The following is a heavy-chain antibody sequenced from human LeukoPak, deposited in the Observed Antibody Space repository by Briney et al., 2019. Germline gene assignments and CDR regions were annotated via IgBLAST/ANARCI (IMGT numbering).Heavy chain of an antibody. D-gene: IGHD5-18*01. CDR1: GFTFDDYA. J-gene: IGHJ4*02. V-gene: IGHV3-9*01. Sequence: QPGGSLRLSCAASGFTFDDYAMHWVRQAPGKGLEWVSGISWNSGSIGYADSAKGRFTISRDNAKNSLYLQMNSLRAEDTALYYCAKDNTAMAGYYFDYWGRETLVTVSS. CDR2: ISWNSGSI. CDR3: AKDNTAMAGYYFDY.